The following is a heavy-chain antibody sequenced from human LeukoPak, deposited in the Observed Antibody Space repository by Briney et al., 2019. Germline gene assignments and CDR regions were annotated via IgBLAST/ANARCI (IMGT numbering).Heavy chain of an antibody. CDR2: INTNTGNP. J-gene: IGHJ4*02. Sequence: ASVKVSCKASGYTFTSYAMNWVRQAPGQGLEWMGWINTNTGNPTYAQGFTGRFVFSLDTSVSTAYLQISSLKAEDTAVYYCARSLLWFGESNDYYFDYWGQGTLVTVSS. V-gene: IGHV7-4-1*02. D-gene: IGHD3-10*01. CDR1: GYTFTSYA. CDR3: ARSLLWFGESNDYYFDY.